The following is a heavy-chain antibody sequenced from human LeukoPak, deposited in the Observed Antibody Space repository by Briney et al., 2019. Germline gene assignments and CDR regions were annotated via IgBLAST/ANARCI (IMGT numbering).Heavy chain of an antibody. V-gene: IGHV4-30-4*08. Sequence: PSQTRSLTCTVSGGSISSGGSSWSWIRQPPGKGLEWIGYIFYSGNIYYNPSLRSRVTISVDTSKNQVSLKLSSVTVADTAVYYCARAPGVAEVGRLDLWGRGTLVTVSS. CDR1: GGSISSGGSS. D-gene: IGHD7-27*01. CDR3: ARAPGVAEVGRLDL. J-gene: IGHJ2*01. CDR2: IFYSGNI.